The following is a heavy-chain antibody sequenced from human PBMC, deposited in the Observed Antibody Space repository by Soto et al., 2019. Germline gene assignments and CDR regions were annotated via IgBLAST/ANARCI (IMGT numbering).Heavy chain of an antibody. Sequence: ASVKVSCKASGGTFGNSAISWVRQAPGQGLERMGGIIPIFSTPDYAQKFQGRVTITADESTTTAYMELTSLKSEDTAVYYCVLDKDRQQLGGNYYYGIDVWGQGTTVTVSS. CDR2: IIPIFSTP. J-gene: IGHJ6*02. V-gene: IGHV1-69*13. D-gene: IGHD2-15*01. CDR3: VLDKDRQQLGGNYYYGIDV. CDR1: GGTFGNSA.